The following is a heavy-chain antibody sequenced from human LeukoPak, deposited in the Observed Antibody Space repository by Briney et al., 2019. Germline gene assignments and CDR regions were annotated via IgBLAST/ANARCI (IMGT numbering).Heavy chain of an antibody. CDR3: ARLRNGDYSYYYYYYYMDV. D-gene: IGHD4-17*01. CDR1: GGSISSYY. J-gene: IGHJ6*03. Sequence: PSETLYLTCTVAGGSISSYYWSWIRQPPAKLLQWIGYIFSSGSTNYNPSLKSRVTISVDTSKNQFSLKLSSVTAADTAVYYCARLRNGDYSYYYYYYYMDVWGKGTTVTVSS. CDR2: IFSSGST. V-gene: IGHV4-59*08.